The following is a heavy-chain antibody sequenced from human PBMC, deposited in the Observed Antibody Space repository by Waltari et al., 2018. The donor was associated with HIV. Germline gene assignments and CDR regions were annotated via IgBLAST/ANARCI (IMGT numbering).Heavy chain of an antibody. V-gene: IGHV1-69*13. CDR2: IKPPYGRP. J-gene: IGHJ4*02. CDR1: RLTFTSYG. D-gene: IGHD3-10*01. CDR3: ARESSGDFDY. Sequence: QVHVAQSGAEAKQPGSSVKVSCQAPRLTFTSYGLSWVRQAPGQGLEWMGGIKPPYGRPNYARQFQGKVIITADDFTNTVYMELTSLASEDTAVYFCARESSGDFDYWGPGTLVTVSS.